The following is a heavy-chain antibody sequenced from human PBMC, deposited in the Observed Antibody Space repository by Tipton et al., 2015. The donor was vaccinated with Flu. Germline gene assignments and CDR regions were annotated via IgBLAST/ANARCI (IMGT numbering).Heavy chain of an antibody. CDR1: GDSVSSNVAT. J-gene: IGHJ5*02. CDR3: ARGSGSGPKDWFDP. Sequence: LVKPTQTLSLTCVISGDSVSSNVATWNWIRQSPSRGLEWLGKTYQRSMWHHIYAVSLRGRITITPDTSKNQFSLQLNSVPPEDTAVYYCARGSGSGPKDWFDPWGQGTQVTVSA. V-gene: IGHV6-1*01. CDR2: TYQRSMWHH. D-gene: IGHD3-10*01.